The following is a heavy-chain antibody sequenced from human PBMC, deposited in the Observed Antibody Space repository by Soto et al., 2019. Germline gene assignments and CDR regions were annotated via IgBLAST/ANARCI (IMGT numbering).Heavy chain of an antibody. D-gene: IGHD6-13*01. CDR2: ISYDGSNK. Sequence: GGSLRLSCAASGFTFSSYGMHWVRQAPGKGLEWVAVISYDGSNKYYADSVKGRFTISRDNSKNTLYLQMNSLRAEDTAVYYCAKEMEYSSSPIDYWGQGTLVTVSS. CDR3: AKEMEYSSSPIDY. V-gene: IGHV3-30*18. J-gene: IGHJ4*02. CDR1: GFTFSSYG.